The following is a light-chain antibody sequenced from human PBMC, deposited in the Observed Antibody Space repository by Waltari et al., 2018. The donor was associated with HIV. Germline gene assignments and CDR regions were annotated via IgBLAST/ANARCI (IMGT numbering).Light chain of an antibody. CDR2: GAD. V-gene: IGKV3-20*01. Sequence: ELVLTQPPGTLSLSPGERATLSCRASQPVNRAYLAWYQQKPGQAPRLLIYGADSRATGVPDRFSGSGSGTDFTLTISRLEPEDFAVYYCQQYGSSPQTFGQGTKVEIK. CDR1: QPVNRAY. CDR3: QQYGSSPQT. J-gene: IGKJ1*01.